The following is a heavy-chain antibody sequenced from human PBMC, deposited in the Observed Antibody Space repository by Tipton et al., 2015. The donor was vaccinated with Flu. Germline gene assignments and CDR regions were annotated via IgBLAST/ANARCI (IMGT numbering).Heavy chain of an antibody. CDR1: GDSMRSDYF. CDR2: IHYSGSP. J-gene: IGHJ4*02. D-gene: IGHD3-3*02. CDR3: ARVGAIFGEVTARRRGDLDY. Sequence: TLSLTCTVSGDSMRSDYFWAWIRQAPGKGLEWIGNIHYSGSPHYNPSLKSRVTITVDTSKNQFSLRLSSMTAADTAVYYCARVGAIFGEVTARRRGDLDYWGQGTLVSVSS. V-gene: IGHV4-38-2*02.